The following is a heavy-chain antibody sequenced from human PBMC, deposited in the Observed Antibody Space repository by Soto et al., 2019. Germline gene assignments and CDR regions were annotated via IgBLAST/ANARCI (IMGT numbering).Heavy chain of an antibody. CDR3: AKDQASGQGSFDS. J-gene: IGHJ4*02. V-gene: IGHV3-23*01. CDR1: GFTFSIYA. Sequence: PGGSLRLSCAASGFTFSIYAMSWVRQAPGKGLEWVSAISTSGDSTYYADSVKGRFTISRDNSKNTLYLQMNSLRAEDTAVYYCAKDQASGQGSFDSWGQGTLVTVSS. CDR2: ISTSGDST.